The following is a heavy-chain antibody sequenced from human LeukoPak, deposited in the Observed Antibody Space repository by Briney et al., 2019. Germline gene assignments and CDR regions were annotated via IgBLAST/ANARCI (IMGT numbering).Heavy chain of an antibody. D-gene: IGHD2-21*02. CDR3: TTDPNIVVVTAINY. CDR1: GFTFSNAW. Sequence: GGSLRLSCAGSGFTFSNAWMSWVRQAPGKGLEWVGRIKSKTDGGTTDYAAPVKGRFTISRDDSKNTLYLQMNSLKTEDTAVYYCTTDPNIVVVTAINYWGQGTLVTVSS. V-gene: IGHV3-15*01. J-gene: IGHJ4*02. CDR2: IKSKTDGGTT.